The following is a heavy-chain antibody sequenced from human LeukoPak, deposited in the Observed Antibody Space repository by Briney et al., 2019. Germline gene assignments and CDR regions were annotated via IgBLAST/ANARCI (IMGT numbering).Heavy chain of an antibody. D-gene: IGHD2-2*01. CDR2: IYHSGST. V-gene: IGHV4-4*02. Sequence: PSETLSLTCAVSGGSISSSNWWSWVRQPPGKGLEWIGEIYHSGSTNYNPSLKSRVTISVDKSKNQFSLKLSSVTAADTAVYYCARWLAQKDIVVVPAAIHDAFDIWGQGTMVTVSS. J-gene: IGHJ3*02. CDR3: ARWLAQKDIVVVPAAIHDAFDI. CDR1: GGSISSSNW.